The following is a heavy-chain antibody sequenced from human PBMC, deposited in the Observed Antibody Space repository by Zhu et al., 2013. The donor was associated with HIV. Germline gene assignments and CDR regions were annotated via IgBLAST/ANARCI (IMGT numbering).Heavy chain of an antibody. Sequence: QVQLVQSGAEVKEPGSSVKVSCKASGGTFSSYAISWVRQAPGQGLEWMGGINPNSGGTNYAQKFQGRVTMTRDTSISTAYMELSSLRSDDTAVYYCANYRSSEQHNWFDPWAREPWSPSPQ. D-gene: IGHD6-6*01. J-gene: IGHJ5*02. CDR2: INPNSGGT. CDR1: GGTFSSYA. V-gene: IGHV1-2*02. CDR3: ANYRSSEQHNWFDP.